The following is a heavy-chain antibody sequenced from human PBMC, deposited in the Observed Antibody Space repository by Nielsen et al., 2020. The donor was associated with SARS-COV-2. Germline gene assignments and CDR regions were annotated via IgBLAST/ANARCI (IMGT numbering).Heavy chain of an antibody. V-gene: IGHV6-1*01. J-gene: IGHJ5*02. D-gene: IGHD6-13*01. CDR3: AVAGGVGSSWQGTLSWFDP. Sequence: WIRQSPSRGLEWLGRTYYRSKWCNDYAVSVKSRITINPDTSKNQFSLQLNSVTPEDTAVYYCAVAGGVGSSWQGTLSWFDPWGQGTLVTVSS. CDR2: TYYRSKWCN.